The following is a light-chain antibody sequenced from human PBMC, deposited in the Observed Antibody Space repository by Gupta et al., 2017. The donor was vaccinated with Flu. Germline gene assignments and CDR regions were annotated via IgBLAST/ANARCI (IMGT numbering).Light chain of an antibody. Sequence: ELVMTQSPATLSVSPGDSATLSCRASQSVSTNLAWYQQKPGQAPRLLIYGASVRASGVPARFRGSGSGTEFTLTINSLQSEDVAVYFCQQYEDRLGTFGQGTKVE. CDR2: GAS. CDR3: QQYEDRLGT. CDR1: QSVSTN. V-gene: IGKV3-15*01. J-gene: IGKJ1*01.